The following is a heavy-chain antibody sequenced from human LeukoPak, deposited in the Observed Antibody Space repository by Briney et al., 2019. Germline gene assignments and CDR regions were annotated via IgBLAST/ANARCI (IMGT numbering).Heavy chain of an antibody. J-gene: IGHJ4*02. CDR2: IYSGGNT. Sequence: GGSLRLSCAASGFTVSNNYMSWVRQAPGKGLEWVSVIYSGGNTYYADSVKGRFTISRDNSKNTLYLQMNSLRAEDTAVYYCARDSLGMSTLDSWGQGTLVTVSS. CDR3: ARDSLGMSTLDS. CDR1: GFTVSNNY. V-gene: IGHV3-53*01. D-gene: IGHD5/OR15-5a*01.